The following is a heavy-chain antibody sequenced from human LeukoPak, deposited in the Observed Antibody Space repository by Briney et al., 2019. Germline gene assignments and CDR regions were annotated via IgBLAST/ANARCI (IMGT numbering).Heavy chain of an antibody. D-gene: IGHD2-15*01. J-gene: IGHJ4*02. Sequence: GGSLGLSCAASGFSFSSYGMHWVRQAPGKGLEWVAVTSYDGSNKYYADSVKGRFTISRDNSKNTLYLQMNSLRAEDTAVYYCAKGPGYCSGGSCYSYAGDYWGQETLVTVSS. V-gene: IGHV3-30*18. CDR3: AKGPGYCSGGSCYSYAGDY. CDR2: TSYDGSNK. CDR1: GFSFSSYG.